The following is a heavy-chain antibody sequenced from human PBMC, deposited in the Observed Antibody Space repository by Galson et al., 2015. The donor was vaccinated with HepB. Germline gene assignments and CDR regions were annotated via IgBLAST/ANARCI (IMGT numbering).Heavy chain of an antibody. V-gene: IGHV4-30-4*01. CDR3: ASTPYRGYSYGAFEY. D-gene: IGHD5-18*01. CDR1: GGSITSSDYY. J-gene: IGHJ4*02. CDR2: IYYSEST. Sequence: TLSLTCTVSGGSITSSDYYWSWIRQPPGKGLEWIGYIYYSESTDFKPSLKSRVTISVDTSKNQLSLKLNSVTAADTAVYNCASTPYRGYSYGAFEYWGQGTLVTVSS.